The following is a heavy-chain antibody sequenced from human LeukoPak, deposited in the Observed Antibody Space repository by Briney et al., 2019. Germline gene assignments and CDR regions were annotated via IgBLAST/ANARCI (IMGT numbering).Heavy chain of an antibody. V-gene: IGHV1-18*01. CDR1: GYTFTSYG. Sequence: ASVKVSCKASGYTFTSYGISWVRRAPGQGLEWMGWISAYNGNTNYAQKLQGRVTMTTDTSTSTAYTELRGLRSDDTAVYYCARDESLVIAVGGYWGQGTLVTVSS. J-gene: IGHJ4*02. D-gene: IGHD6-19*01. CDR2: ISAYNGNT. CDR3: ARDESLVIAVGGY.